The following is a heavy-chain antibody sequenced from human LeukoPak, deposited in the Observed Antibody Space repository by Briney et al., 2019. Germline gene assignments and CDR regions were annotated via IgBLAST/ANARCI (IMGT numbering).Heavy chain of an antibody. Sequence: TGGSLRLSCAASGFTFSSYAMSWVRQAPGKGLEWVSAISGSGGSTYYADSVKGRFTISRDNSKNTLYLQMNSLRAEDTAVYYXXXXXXXXXXYDSSGYYIYWGQGTLVTVSS. J-gene: IGHJ4*02. D-gene: IGHD3-22*01. CDR1: GFTFSSYA. CDR3: XXXXXXXXXYDSSGYYIY. CDR2: ISGSGGST. V-gene: IGHV3-23*01.